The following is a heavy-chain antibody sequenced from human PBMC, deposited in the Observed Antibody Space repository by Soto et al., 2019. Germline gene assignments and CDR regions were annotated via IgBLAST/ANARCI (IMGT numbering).Heavy chain of an antibody. Sequence: SETLSLTCTVSGGSVTNSSYYWGWIRQSPGKGLEWIGSVYYRGRSYSKSSVKSRVTISVDTSKNQFSLNLNSVTASDTAVYFSARQRTTVITQDYFDYWGPGAVVTVSS. CDR1: GGSVTNSSYY. CDR2: VYYRGRS. D-gene: IGHD4-4*01. CDR3: ARQRTTVITQDYFDY. V-gene: IGHV4-39*01. J-gene: IGHJ4*02.